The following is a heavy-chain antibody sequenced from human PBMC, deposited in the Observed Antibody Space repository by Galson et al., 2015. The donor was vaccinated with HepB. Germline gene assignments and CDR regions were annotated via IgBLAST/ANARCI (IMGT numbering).Heavy chain of an antibody. Sequence: SLRLSCAASGFTSSSYALNWVRQAPGKGLEWVSAISGSGGSTYYADSVKGQFTISRDNSKNTLYLHMNSLRAEDTAVYYCAKDEGHPSNVAVSPIDLWGRGTLVTVSS. CDR3: AKDEGHPSNVAVSPIDL. D-gene: IGHD6-19*01. CDR2: ISGSGGST. V-gene: IGHV3-23*01. J-gene: IGHJ2*01. CDR1: GFTSSSYA.